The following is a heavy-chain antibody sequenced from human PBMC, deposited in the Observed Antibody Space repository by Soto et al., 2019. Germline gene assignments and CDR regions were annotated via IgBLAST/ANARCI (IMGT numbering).Heavy chain of an antibody. J-gene: IGHJ4*02. V-gene: IGHV1-46*01. Sequence: QVQLVQSGAEVKTPGASVTVSCRTSGYAFTDSFIHWLRQAPGHGLEWMGMINPPAGRVTYAQTFQGRVTMTKDTSTNTVYLELNSLVPEQTGVYYCARARIGTLSVFDYWGQGTLVTVSS. CDR3: ARARIGTLSVFDY. D-gene: IGHD3-10*01. CDR1: GYAFTDSF. CDR2: INPPAGRV.